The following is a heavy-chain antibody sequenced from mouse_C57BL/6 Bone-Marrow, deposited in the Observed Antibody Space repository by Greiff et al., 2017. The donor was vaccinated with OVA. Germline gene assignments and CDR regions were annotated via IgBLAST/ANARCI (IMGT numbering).Heavy chain of an antibody. CDR3: TRYGSSLYYYAMDY. Sequence: VQLQQSGAELVRPGASVKLSCTASGFNIKDDYMHWVKQGPEQGLEWIGWIDPENGDTEYASKFQGKATITADTSSNTAYLQLSSLTSEDTAVYYCTRYGSSLYYYAMDYWGQGTSVTVSS. J-gene: IGHJ4*01. CDR2: IDPENGDT. V-gene: IGHV14-4*01. D-gene: IGHD1-1*01. CDR1: GFNIKDDY.